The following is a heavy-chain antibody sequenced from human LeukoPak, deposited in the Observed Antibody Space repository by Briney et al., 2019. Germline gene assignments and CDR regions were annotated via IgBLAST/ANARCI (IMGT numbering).Heavy chain of an antibody. CDR2: ISGSGGNT. J-gene: IGHJ4*02. CDR3: ARGNPDY. V-gene: IGHV3-21*01. CDR1: GFTFSTYA. Sequence: GGSLRLSCAASGFTFSTYAMTWVRQAPGKGLEWVSSISGSGGNTYYADSAKGRFTISRDNAKNSLYLQMNSLRAEDTAVYYCARGNPDYWGQGTLVTVSS.